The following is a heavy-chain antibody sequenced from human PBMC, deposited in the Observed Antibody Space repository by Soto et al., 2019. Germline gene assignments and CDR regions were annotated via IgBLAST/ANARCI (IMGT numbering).Heavy chain of an antibody. CDR1: CGSIISYY. V-gene: IGHV4-4*07. CDR3: ARNYDFWSGWFDP. D-gene: IGHD3-3*01. J-gene: IGHJ5*02. Sequence: SETLSLTCTFSCGSIISYYWSWIRQPAGKGLEWIGRIYTSGSTNYNPSLKSRVTMSVDTSKNQFSLKLSSVTAADTAVYYCARNYDFWSGWFDPWGQGTLVTVSS. CDR2: IYTSGST.